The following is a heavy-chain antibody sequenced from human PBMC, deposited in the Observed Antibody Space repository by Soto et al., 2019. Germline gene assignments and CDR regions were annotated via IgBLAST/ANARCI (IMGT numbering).Heavy chain of an antibody. Sequence: QVQLVQSGAEVKKPGSSVKVSCKASGGTFSSYAISWVRQAPGQGLEWMGGIIPIFGTANYAQKFQGRVTITADESTSTDYMELSSLRSEDTAVYYCASGPPQAVAGIFDYWGQGTLVTVSS. CDR2: IIPIFGTA. CDR3: ASGPPQAVAGIFDY. D-gene: IGHD6-19*01. CDR1: GGTFSSYA. V-gene: IGHV1-69*12. J-gene: IGHJ4*02.